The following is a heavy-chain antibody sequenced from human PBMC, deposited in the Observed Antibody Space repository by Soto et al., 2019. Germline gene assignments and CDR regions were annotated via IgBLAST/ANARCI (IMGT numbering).Heavy chain of an antibody. V-gene: IGHV3-48*01. CDR3: GRDHSRTFGGVNFEY. CDR2: ISSGGDTS. J-gene: IGHJ4*02. CDR1: GFSFTSYS. Sequence: EVQLVESGGDFVQPGGSLRLSCAASGFSFTSYSMDWVRQAPGKGLEWISYISSGGDTSHYADSVRGRFTISRDNAKNSWSLQMSGLRGADTAVYYCGRDHSRTFGGVNFEYWGQGALVTVSS. D-gene: IGHD3-16*01.